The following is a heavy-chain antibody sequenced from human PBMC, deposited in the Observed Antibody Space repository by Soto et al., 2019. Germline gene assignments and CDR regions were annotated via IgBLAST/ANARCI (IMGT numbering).Heavy chain of an antibody. Sequence: GGSLRLSCAASGFTFSTYGVHWVRQAPGKGLEWVAVIWFDGTKKYYVDSVNGRFTISRDNSKNTLYLQMNSLRAEDTAVYYCARVSTYYDFWSGYQYPVPPGAFDIWGQGTTVTVSS. CDR3: ARVSTYYDFWSGYQYPVPPGAFDI. J-gene: IGHJ3*02. CDR1: GFTFSTYG. V-gene: IGHV3-33*01. D-gene: IGHD3-3*01. CDR2: IWFDGTKK.